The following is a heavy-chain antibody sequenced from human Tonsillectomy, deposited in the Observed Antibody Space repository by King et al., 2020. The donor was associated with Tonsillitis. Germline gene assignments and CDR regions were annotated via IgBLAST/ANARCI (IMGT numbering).Heavy chain of an antibody. CDR3: ARDGELYSSSSAAHGNYFDY. V-gene: IGHV3-33*08. CDR2: TWYDGSNK. D-gene: IGHD6-6*01. J-gene: IGHJ4*02. Sequence: VQLVESGGGVVQPGRSLRLSCAASGFTFSTYGMHWVRQAPGKGLEWVAVTWYDGSNKYYADSVKGLFTISRDNSKNTLYLQMNSLRAEDTAVYYCARDGELYSSSSAAHGNYFDYWGQGTLVTVSS. CDR1: GFTFSTYG.